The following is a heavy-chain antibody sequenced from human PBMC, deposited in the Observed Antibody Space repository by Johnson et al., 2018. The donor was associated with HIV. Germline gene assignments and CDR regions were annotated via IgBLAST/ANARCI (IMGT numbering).Heavy chain of an antibody. CDR1: GFTISSYD. CDR2: IGAAGEA. J-gene: IGHJ3*02. Sequence: VQLVESGGGLVQPGGSLRLSCAASGFTISSYDIHWVRQITGKSLEWVSAIGAAGEAYYPGSVTGRFSISRENAKNSVYLQLNDLRAGDTAMFYCARRRPGSASYSDPFDISGQGTMVTVSS. D-gene: IGHD6-19*01. V-gene: IGHV3-13*01. CDR3: ARRRPGSASYSDPFDI.